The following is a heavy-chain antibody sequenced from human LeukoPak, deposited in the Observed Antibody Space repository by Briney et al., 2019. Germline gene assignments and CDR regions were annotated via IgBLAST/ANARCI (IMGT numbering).Heavy chain of an antibody. CDR3: ARLNYYDSSSYYFDY. D-gene: IGHD3-22*01. CDR2: ISYSGNT. J-gene: IGHJ4*02. Sequence: SETLSLTCTVSGGSIGNYHWSWIRQPPGKGLEWIGYISYSGNTNYNPSLKSRVTISIDTSKTQFSLKLNSVTAADTAVYFCARLNYYDSSSYYFDYWGQGTLVPVSS. CDR1: GGSIGNYH. V-gene: IGHV4-59*01.